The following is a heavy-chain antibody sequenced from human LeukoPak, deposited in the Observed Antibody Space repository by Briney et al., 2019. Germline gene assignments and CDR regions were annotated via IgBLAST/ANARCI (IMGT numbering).Heavy chain of an antibody. V-gene: IGHV4-39*01. D-gene: IGHD4-17*01. CDR2: IFYSGST. CDR3: ARSTVTTWVGDFDY. CDR1: GGSISSSSYY. Sequence: PSETLSLTCTVSGGSISSSSYYWGWLRQPPGKGLEWIGSIFYSGSTYYNPSLQSRVTISVDTSKNQFSLKLSSVTAADTAVYYCARSTVTTWVGDFDYWGQGTLVTVSS. J-gene: IGHJ4*02.